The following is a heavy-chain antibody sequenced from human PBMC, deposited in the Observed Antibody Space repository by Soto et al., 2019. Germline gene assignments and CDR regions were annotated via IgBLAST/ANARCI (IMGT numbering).Heavy chain of an antibody. V-gene: IGHV3-48*03. CDR1: GFIFSSYE. Sequence: GGSLRLSCAASGFIFSSYEMNWVRQAPGKGLEWVSYITGTGTSINYADSVKGRFTISRDNAKNSLYLQMNSLRAEDTAVYYCARDRGVTSYYCYGLDVWGQGTTVTVSS. CDR2: ITGTGTSI. CDR3: ARDRGVTSYYCYGLDV. J-gene: IGHJ6*02. D-gene: IGHD2-21*02.